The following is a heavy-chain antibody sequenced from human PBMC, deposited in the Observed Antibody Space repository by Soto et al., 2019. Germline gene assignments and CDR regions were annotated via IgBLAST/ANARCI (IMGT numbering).Heavy chain of an antibody. CDR3: AKDLRGDDLGRDY. D-gene: IGHD7-27*01. CDR2: ISTTGDRT. J-gene: IGHJ4*02. CDR1: GFAFSGYA. Sequence: EVQMLQTGGGLVQPGGSLSLSCEASGFAFSGYAMSWVRQAPGRGLEWVSAISTTGDRTYYADPVKGRFTISRDNSKNTLYLQMHSLRAEDTAVYYCAKDLRGDDLGRDYWGQGALVTVSS. V-gene: IGHV3-23*01.